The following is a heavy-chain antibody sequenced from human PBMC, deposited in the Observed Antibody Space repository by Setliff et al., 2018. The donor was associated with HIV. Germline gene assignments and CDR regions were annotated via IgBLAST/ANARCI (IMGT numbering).Heavy chain of an antibody. V-gene: IGHV4-34*01. CDR1: GGSFSGYY. D-gene: IGHD3-10*01. CDR3: AKELITMGRGVNYGMDV. J-gene: IGHJ6*02. Sequence: PSETLSLTCAVYGGSFSGYYWSWIRQPPGKGLEWIGEINHSGSTNYNPSLKSRVTISVDTSKNQFSLKLSSVTAEDTAVYYCAKELITMGRGVNYGMDVWGQGTTVTVSS. CDR2: INHSGST.